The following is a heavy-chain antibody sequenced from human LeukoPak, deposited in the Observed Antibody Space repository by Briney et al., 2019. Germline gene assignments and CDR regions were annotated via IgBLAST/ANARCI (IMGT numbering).Heavy chain of an antibody. CDR3: ARGARISSSWYSSV. D-gene: IGHD2-2*01. CDR1: GGTFSSYA. V-gene: IGHV1-69*05. J-gene: IGHJ4*02. CDR2: IIPIFGTA. Sequence: SVKVSCKASGGTFSSYAISWVRQAPGQGLEWMGGIIPIFGTANYAQKFQGRLTMTTDTSTSTAYMELRSLRSDDTAVYYCARGARISSSWYSSVWGQGTLITVS.